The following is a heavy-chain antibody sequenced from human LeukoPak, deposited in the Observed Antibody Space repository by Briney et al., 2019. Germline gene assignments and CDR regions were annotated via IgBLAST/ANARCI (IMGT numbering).Heavy chain of an antibody. J-gene: IGHJ4*02. CDR1: GFTFSSYA. CDR3: ARAFGEFDY. V-gene: IGHV3-23*01. Sequence: GGSLRLSCAAFGFTFSSYAMSWVRQAPGKGLEWVSSISGSGGYAYYANSVKGRFITSRDNSKNTLYLQMNSLRAEDTAVYYCARAFGEFDYWGQGTLVTVSS. CDR2: ISGSGGYA. D-gene: IGHD3-16*01.